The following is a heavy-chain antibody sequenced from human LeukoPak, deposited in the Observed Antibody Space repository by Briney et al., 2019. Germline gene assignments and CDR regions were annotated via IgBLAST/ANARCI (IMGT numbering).Heavy chain of an antibody. CDR1: GYTFTSYG. J-gene: IGHJ4*02. CDR2: IRPYNGNT. V-gene: IGHV1-18*01. Sequence: ASVKVSCKASGYTFTSYGISWVRQAPGQGLEWMGWIRPYNGNTNYAQKLQGRVTMTTDTSTSTAYMELRSLRSDDTAIYYCARDVEMYYDSSAYGDYWGQGTLVTVSS. D-gene: IGHD3-22*01. CDR3: ARDVEMYYDSSAYGDY.